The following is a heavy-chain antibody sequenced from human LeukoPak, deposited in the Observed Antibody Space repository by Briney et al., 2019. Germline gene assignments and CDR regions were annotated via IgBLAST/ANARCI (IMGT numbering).Heavy chain of an antibody. CDR1: GLSPTTSGVG. J-gene: IGHJ4*02. D-gene: IGHD1-26*01. V-gene: IGHV2-5*02. CDR2: IYWDDDK. Sequence: SGPTLVNPTQTLTLTDTFFGLSPTTSGVGVGWIRQPPGEALECLALIYWDDDKRYNPSLKTRLTITKDTSKNQVVLTMTDMDPVDTATYFCAHRLGPRSRSWDVGIFAYWRQGTLVTVSS. CDR3: AHRLGPRSRSWDVGIFAY.